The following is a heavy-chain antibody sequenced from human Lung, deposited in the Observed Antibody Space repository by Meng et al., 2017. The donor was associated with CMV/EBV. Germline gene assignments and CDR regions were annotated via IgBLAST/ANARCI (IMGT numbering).Heavy chain of an antibody. CDR3: ARGGGIPRYLYCSSTSCSGAVDI. D-gene: IGHD2-2*01. Sequence: ASVKVSCKASGYTFTSYYMHWVRQAPGQGLEWMGRINPSGGSTSYAQKFQGRVTISVDTSKNQFSLKLSSVTAADTAVYYCARGGGIPRYLYCSSTSCSGAVDIWGQGTMVTVSS. V-gene: IGHV1-46*01. CDR2: INPSGGST. CDR1: GYTFTSYY. J-gene: IGHJ3*02.